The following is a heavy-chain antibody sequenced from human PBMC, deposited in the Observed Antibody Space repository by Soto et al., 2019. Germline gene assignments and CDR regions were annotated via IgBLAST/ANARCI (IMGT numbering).Heavy chain of an antibody. D-gene: IGHD1-26*01. CDR2: ISYDGSNE. CDR3: TKEYIVGTTWGYFES. V-gene: IGHV3-30*18. CDR1: GFIFSTYG. J-gene: IGHJ4*02. Sequence: VQLVESGGGVVQPGGSLRLSCAASGFIFSTYGMHWVRQVPGKGLEWVAHISYDGSNEHYAASVKGRFTVSRDNAKNTLSLQLTSLRSEDTAVYYCTKEYIVGTTWGYFESWGQGTLVTVSS.